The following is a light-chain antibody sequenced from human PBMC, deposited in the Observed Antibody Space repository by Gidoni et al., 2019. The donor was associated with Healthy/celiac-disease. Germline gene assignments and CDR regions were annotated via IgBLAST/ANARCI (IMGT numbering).Light chain of an antibody. CDR3: QQRSNWPALT. CDR1: QSVSSY. CDR2: DAS. J-gene: IGKJ4*01. Sequence: EIVLTQSPAPLSLSPGERATLSCRASQSVSSYLAWYQQKPGQAPRLLIYDASNRATGIPARFSGSGSGTDFTITISSLEPEDFAVYYCQQRSNWPALTFGGGTKVEIK. V-gene: IGKV3-11*01.